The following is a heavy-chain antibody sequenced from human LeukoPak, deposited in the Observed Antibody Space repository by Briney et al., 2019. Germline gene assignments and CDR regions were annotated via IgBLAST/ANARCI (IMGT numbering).Heavy chain of an antibody. CDR3: ARRRLGYYFDY. J-gene: IGHJ4*02. D-gene: IGHD5-24*01. Sequence: SETLSLSSGVYGGSFSGYYWSWIRQPPGKGLEWIGEINPRGSTNYNPSLKSRVTLSADTSKNQFSLTLNSVTAADTAVYYCARRRLGYYFDYWGQGTLVTFSS. CDR1: GGSFSGYY. V-gene: IGHV4-34*01. CDR2: INPRGST.